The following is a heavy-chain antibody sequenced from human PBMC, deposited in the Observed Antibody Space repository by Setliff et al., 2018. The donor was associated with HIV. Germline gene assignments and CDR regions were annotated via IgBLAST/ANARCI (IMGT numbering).Heavy chain of an antibody. D-gene: IGHD6-13*01. CDR1: GGSMTSSNYY. J-gene: IGHJ6*03. Sequence: LSLTCTVSGGSMTSSNYYWGWIRQSPGRGLEWIGSISSSGSTTYHPSLRSRVTVSAATSKNQFSLKLASVTAADTGVYYCARHRDPPGSRWIFYYYYMDLWGAGTTVTVSS. V-gene: IGHV4-39*01. CDR2: ISSSGST. CDR3: ARHRDPPGSRWIFYYYYMDL.